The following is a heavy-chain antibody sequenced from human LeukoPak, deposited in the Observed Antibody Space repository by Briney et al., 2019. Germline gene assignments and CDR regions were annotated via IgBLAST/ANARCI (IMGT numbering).Heavy chain of an antibody. CDR3: AKDGRFSGSPYFYYMDV. V-gene: IGHV3-9*01. D-gene: IGHD1-26*01. CDR1: GFTFGDYP. J-gene: IGHJ6*03. CDR2: INRNGGSI. Sequence: QPGGSLRLSCVASGFTFGDYPMHWVRQVPGKGLEWVSGINRNGGSIGYADSVKGRFTISRDNAKNSLYLQMNSLRAEDTALYYCAKDGRFSGSPYFYYMDVWGKGTTITVS.